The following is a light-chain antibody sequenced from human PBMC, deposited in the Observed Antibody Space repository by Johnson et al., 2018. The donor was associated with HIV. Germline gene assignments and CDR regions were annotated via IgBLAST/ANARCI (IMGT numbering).Light chain of an antibody. Sequence: QLVLTQPPSVSAAPGQMVSISCSGSSSNIGKNYVSWYQQFPGTAPKLLIHENKKRPSGIPDRFSGSKSGTSATLGITGLQTGDEADYYCGTWDSSLSAGVFGTGTKVTVL. J-gene: IGLJ1*01. V-gene: IGLV1-51*02. CDR2: ENK. CDR3: GTWDSSLSAGV. CDR1: SSNIGKNY.